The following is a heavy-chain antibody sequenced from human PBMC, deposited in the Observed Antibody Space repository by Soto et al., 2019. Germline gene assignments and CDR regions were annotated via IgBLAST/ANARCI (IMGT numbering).Heavy chain of an antibody. D-gene: IGHD2-2*01. CDR3: ARAPVPRDYYYYMDV. V-gene: IGHV4-31*03. CDR2: IYYSGST. CDR1: GGSISSGNYY. Sequence: SETLSLTCTVSGGSISSGNYYWSWIRQHPGKGLEWIGYIYYSGSTYYNPSLKSRVTISLDTSKNQFSLKLSSVTAADTALYYCARAPVPRDYYYYMDVWGKGTTVTVS. J-gene: IGHJ6*03.